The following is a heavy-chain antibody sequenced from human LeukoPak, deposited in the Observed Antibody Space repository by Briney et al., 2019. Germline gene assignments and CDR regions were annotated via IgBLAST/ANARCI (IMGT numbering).Heavy chain of an antibody. CDR2: IKQDGSEK. CDR1: GFTFSSYW. D-gene: IGHD3-22*01. V-gene: IGHV3-7*05. J-gene: IGHJ4*02. Sequence: PGGSLRLSCAASGFTFSSYWMSWVRQAPEKGLEWVANIKQDGSEKYYVDSVKGRFTISRDNAKNSLYLQMNSLRAEDTAVYYCATTVRYYYESSYYFDYWGQGTLVTVSS. CDR3: ATTVRYYYESSYYFDY.